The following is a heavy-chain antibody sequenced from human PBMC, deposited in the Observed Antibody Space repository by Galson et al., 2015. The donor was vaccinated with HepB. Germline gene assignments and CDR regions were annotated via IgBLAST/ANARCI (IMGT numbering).Heavy chain of an antibody. Sequence: SVKVSCKASGGTFSSYALSWVRQAPGQRLEWMGGIIPIFGTPDYAQKFQGRVTITADESTSTAYMELSSLRSDDTAVYYCARGVLWFTRYYFDYWGQGTLVTVSS. D-gene: IGHD3-10*01. J-gene: IGHJ4*02. CDR2: IIPIFGTP. V-gene: IGHV1-69*13. CDR1: GGTFSSYA. CDR3: ARGVLWFTRYYFDY.